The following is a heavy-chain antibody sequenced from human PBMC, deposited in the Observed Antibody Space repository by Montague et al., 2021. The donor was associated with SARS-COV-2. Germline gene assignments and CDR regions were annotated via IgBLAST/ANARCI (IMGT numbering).Heavy chain of an antibody. Sequence: SETLSLTCAVYGGSFSGYYWTWIRQSPGKGLEWIAEINYSGTTNYNFNPSLRSRVTISVDTSKSQFSLKLSSLTAADTGVYYCARWDPQTLTLIGLRGKSASDYWGQGTLVTVSS. D-gene: IGHD4-23*01. CDR3: ARWDPQTLTLIGLRGKSASDY. CDR1: GGSFSGYY. CDR2: INYSGTT. J-gene: IGHJ4*02. V-gene: IGHV4-34*01.